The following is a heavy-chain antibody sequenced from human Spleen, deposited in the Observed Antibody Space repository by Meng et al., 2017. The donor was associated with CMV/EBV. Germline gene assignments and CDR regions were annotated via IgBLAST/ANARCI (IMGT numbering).Heavy chain of an antibody. CDR1: GGSISISTW. J-gene: IGHJ4*02. V-gene: IGHV4-4*02. CDR3: ARDPYATGWAG. Sequence: QRQLQEPGPGLVKLSGTLSLTCAVPGGSISISTWWSWVRQPPGKGLEWIGEIYHSGGTNYNPSLRGRVTISLDKSKNQFSPTLRSVTAADTAVYYCARDPYATGWAGWGQGTLVTVSS. CDR2: IYHSGGT. D-gene: IGHD6-19*01.